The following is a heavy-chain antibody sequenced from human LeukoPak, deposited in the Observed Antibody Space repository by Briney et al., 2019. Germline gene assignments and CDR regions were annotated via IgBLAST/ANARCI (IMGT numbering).Heavy chain of an antibody. CDR1: GGSFSGYY. CDR2: INHSGST. Sequence: SETLSLTCAVYGGSFSGYYWSWIRQPPGKGLEWIGEINHSGSTNYNPSLKSRVTISVDTSKNQFSLKLSSVTAADTAVYYCARPQGGYCSSTSCPRGAFDIWGQGTMVTVSS. CDR3: ARPQGGYCSSTSCPRGAFDI. J-gene: IGHJ3*02. V-gene: IGHV4-34*01. D-gene: IGHD2-2*01.